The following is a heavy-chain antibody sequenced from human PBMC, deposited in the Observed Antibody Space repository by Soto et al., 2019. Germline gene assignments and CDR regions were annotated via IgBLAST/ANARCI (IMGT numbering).Heavy chain of an antibody. D-gene: IGHD2-15*01. J-gene: IGHJ4*02. CDR2: IYYSGGT. Sequence: QLQLQESGPGLVKPSETLSLTCTVSGGSISSSSYYWGWIRQPPGKGLEWIGSIYYSGGTYYNPSLKRRVTISVDTSKNQFSLRLSSVTAGDTAVYYCADYCSGGSCYFGYWGQGNLVTVSS. V-gene: IGHV4-39*01. CDR1: GGSISSSSYY. CDR3: ADYCSGGSCYFGY.